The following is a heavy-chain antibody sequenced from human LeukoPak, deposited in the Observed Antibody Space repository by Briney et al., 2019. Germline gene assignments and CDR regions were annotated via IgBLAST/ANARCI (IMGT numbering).Heavy chain of an antibody. J-gene: IGHJ2*01. CDR3: ARGAGSSYRYFDL. CDR2: INPSGTGT. CDR1: GYTITNNY. Sequence: GASVKVSCKASGYTITNNYMHWVRQAPGQGLEWMGVINPSGTGTSYAQKFQGRITMSRDTSTSTVYMELSSLRSDDTAVYYCARGAGSSYRYFDLWGRGTLVTVSS. D-gene: IGHD6-19*01. V-gene: IGHV1-46*01.